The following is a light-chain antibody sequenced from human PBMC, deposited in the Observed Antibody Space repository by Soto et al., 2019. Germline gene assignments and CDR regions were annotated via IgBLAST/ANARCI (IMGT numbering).Light chain of an antibody. CDR1: QDIFNY. CDR2: GAS. Sequence: DIQLTQSPIFLSASVGDRVTISCRASQDIFNYLAWYQQKPGKAPNLLIFGASTLQSGVPSRFSGSGSGTEFTLTISSLQPEDFATYYCQQLNSHPRTFGQGTKLEIK. J-gene: IGKJ2*01. CDR3: QQLNSHPRT. V-gene: IGKV1-9*01.